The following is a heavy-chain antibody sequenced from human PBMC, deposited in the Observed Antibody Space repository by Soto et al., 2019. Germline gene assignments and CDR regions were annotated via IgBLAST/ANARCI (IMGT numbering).Heavy chain of an antibody. CDR3: AGGGGYDYYYYYYMDV. V-gene: IGHV4-59*08. Sequence: SETLSLTCTVSGGSISSYYWSWIRQPPGKGLEWIGYIYYSGSTNYNPSLKSRVTISVDTSKNQFSLKLSSVTAADTAVYYCAGGGGYDYYYYYYMDVWGKGTTVTSP. J-gene: IGHJ6*03. CDR1: GGSISSYY. D-gene: IGHD5-12*01. CDR2: IYYSGST.